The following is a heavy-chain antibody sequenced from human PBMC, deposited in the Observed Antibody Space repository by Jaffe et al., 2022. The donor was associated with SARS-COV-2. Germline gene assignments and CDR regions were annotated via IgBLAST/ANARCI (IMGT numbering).Heavy chain of an antibody. D-gene: IGHD6-19*01. Sequence: QVQLVQSGAEVKKPGASVKVSCKVSGYTLTELSMHWVRQAPGKGLEWMGGFDPEDGETIYAQKFQGRVTMTEDTSTDTAYMELSSLRSEDTAVYYCATLPLRGPVDPSERGWCDTCYYYMDVWGKGTTVTVSS. J-gene: IGHJ6*03. CDR1: GYTLTELS. CDR3: ATLPLRGPVDPSERGWCDTCYYYMDV. V-gene: IGHV1-24*01. CDR2: FDPEDGET.